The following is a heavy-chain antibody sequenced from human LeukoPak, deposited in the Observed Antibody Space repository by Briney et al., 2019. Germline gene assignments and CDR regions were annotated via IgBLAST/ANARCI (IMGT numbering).Heavy chain of an antibody. J-gene: IGHJ4*02. CDR1: GFTFSGSA. Sequence: PGGSLRLSCAASGFTFSGSAMHWVRQASGKGLEWVGRIRSKANSYAAAYAAWVKGRFTISRDDSKNTAYLQMNSLKTEDTAVYYCTRLYCSGGSCYQDYFDYWGQGTLVTVSS. CDR3: TRLYCSGGSCYQDYFDY. D-gene: IGHD2-15*01. CDR2: IRSKANSYAA. V-gene: IGHV3-73*01.